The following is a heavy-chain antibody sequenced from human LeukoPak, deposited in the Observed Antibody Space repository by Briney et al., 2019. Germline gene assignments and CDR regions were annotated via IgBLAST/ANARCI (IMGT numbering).Heavy chain of an antibody. CDR1: GFTFSSYS. V-gene: IGHV3-21*01. CDR2: ISSSSSYI. Sequence: PGGSLRLSCAASGFTFSSYSMNWVRQAPGKGLEWVSSISSSSSYIYYADSVKGRFTISRDNAKNSLYLQMNSLRAEDTAVYYCAAGGYVDPLIDYWGQGTLVTVSS. CDR3: AAGGYVDPLIDY. D-gene: IGHD5-12*01. J-gene: IGHJ4*02.